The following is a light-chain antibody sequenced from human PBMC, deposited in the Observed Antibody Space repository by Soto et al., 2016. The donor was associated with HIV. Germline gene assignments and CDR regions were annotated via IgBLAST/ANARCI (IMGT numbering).Light chain of an antibody. J-gene: IGKJ2*01. V-gene: IGKV2D-29*01. Sequence: DVVMTQTPLSLSVTPGQPASISCNSSQSLLHGDGKTFLYWYLQKAGQPPHLLIYEISNRFTGAPDRFSGSGSGSVFTLTISRVAAEDVGIYYCMQSVQLPYTFGQGTRLEIK. CDR1: QSLLHGDGKTF. CDR3: MQSVQLPYT. CDR2: EIS.